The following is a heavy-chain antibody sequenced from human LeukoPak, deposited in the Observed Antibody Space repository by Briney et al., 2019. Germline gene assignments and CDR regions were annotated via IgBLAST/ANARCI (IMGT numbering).Heavy chain of an antibody. CDR2: IHPNNGAT. CDR3: ARDGPAQMVEFDY. J-gene: IGHJ4*02. V-gene: IGHV1-2*02. D-gene: IGHD3-10*01. CDR1: GYTFSDTGWY. Sequence: ASVKVSCKASGYTFSDTGWYLYWLRQAPGQELECMGWIHPNNGATAYAQNFQGRVAMTRDTSISTAYMELRRLRPDDTAVYYCARDGPAQMVEFDYWGQGTLVTVSS.